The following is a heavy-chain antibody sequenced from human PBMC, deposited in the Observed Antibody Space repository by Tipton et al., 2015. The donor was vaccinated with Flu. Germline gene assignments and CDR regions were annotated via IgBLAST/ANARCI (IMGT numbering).Heavy chain of an antibody. CDR1: GGSINSGDYY. J-gene: IGHJ4*02. CDR2: IDYSGKT. V-gene: IGHV4-30-4*01. Sequence: TLSLTCTVSGGSINSGDYYWTWIRQPPGKGLEWIGYIDYSGKTYYSPSLESRLTISIDTSKSQFSLKLTSVTAADTAVYYCARVSPRRVTAIVVVMLPEGYFDYWGQGTLAIVSS. D-gene: IGHD3-22*01. CDR3: ARVSPRRVTAIVVVMLPEGYFDY.